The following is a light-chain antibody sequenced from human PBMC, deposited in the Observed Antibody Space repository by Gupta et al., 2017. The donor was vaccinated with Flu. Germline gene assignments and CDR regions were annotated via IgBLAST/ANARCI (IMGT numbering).Light chain of an antibody. CDR3: QQDGSSPNT. V-gene: IGKV3-20*01. CDR1: QSVSSSY. J-gene: IGKJ2*01. CDR2: GAS. Sequence: EIVLTQSPGTLSLSPGERATLSCRASQSVSSSYLAWYRQKPGQAPRLLIYGASSRATGIPDSFSGSGSGTDFTLTISRLEPEDFAVYYCQQDGSSPNTFGQGTKLEIK.